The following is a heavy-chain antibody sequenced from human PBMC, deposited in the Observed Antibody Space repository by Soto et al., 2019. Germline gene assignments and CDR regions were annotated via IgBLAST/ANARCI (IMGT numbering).Heavy chain of an antibody. CDR3: ARDKVKTYLFGFDP. V-gene: IGHV4-30-4*08. CDR2: IYYSGSA. D-gene: IGHD3-3*01. CDR1: GGSISSGDYY. Sequence: SETLSLTCTVSGGSISSGDYYWSWIRQFPGKGLEWIGFIYYSGSAYYNPSLKSRVSISVDRSKNQFSLRLSSVTAADTAVYYCARDKVKTYLFGFDPWGQGTLVTVS. J-gene: IGHJ5*02.